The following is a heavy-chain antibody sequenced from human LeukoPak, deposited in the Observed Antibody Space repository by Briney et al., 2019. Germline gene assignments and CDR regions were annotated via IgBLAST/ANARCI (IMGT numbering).Heavy chain of an antibody. CDR3: ARADSTKWWGLDP. Sequence: GGSLRLSCAASGFNISKTYLMWARQAPGRRLEWVSVTYAGGASWYGDFVEGRFTISRDNSKNTVYLQMNGLRGDDTAIYYCARADSTKWWGLDPWGQGTQVTVAS. J-gene: IGHJ5*02. CDR2: TYAGGAS. V-gene: IGHV3-53*01. D-gene: IGHD2-15*01. CDR1: GFNISKTY.